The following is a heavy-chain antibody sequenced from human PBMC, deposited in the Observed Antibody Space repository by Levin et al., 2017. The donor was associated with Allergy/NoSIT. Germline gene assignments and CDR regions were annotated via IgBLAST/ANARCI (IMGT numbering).Heavy chain of an antibody. J-gene: IGHJ3*02. D-gene: IGHD5-12*01. CDR2: IYYSGST. CDR1: GGSISSGGYY. Sequence: SETLSLTCTVSGGSISSGGYYWSWIRQHPGKGLEWIGYIYYSGSTYYNPSLKSRVTISVDTSKNQFSLKLSSVTAADTAVYYCARDIVATLDAFDIWGQGTMVTVSS. CDR3: ARDIVATLDAFDI. V-gene: IGHV4-31*03.